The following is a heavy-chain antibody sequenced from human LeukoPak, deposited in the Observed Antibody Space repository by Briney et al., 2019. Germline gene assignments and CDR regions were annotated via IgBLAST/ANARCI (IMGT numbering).Heavy chain of an antibody. V-gene: IGHV1-46*01. CDR1: GYTFTSYY. Sequence: AASVTVSCKASGYTFTSYYMHWVRQAPGQGLEWMGIINPSRGSTSQAQTFQGRVTMTRDMSTSTVSMELSSLRSEDTAVYYCARDGGDGYKANWFDTWGQGTLVTVSS. CDR2: INPSRGST. D-gene: IGHD5-24*01. CDR3: ARDGGDGYKANWFDT. J-gene: IGHJ5*02.